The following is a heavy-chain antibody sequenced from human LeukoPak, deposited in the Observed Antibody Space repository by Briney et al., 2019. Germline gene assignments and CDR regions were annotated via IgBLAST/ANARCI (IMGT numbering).Heavy chain of an antibody. CDR3: AKGQELDDGVFDS. CDR1: GFTFSSIA. CDR2: IRSNGETV. D-gene: IGHD1-1*01. Sequence: GGSLRLSCAASGFTFSSIAMSWVRQAPGKGLEWVSAIRSNGETVYNADSVKGRFTISRDNSRQTLFLQMSSLRVEDTATYYCAKGQELDDGVFDSWGQGTLVTVSS. J-gene: IGHJ4*02. V-gene: IGHV3-23*01.